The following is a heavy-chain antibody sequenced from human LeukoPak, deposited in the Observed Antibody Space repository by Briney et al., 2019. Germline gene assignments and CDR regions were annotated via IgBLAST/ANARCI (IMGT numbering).Heavy chain of an antibody. D-gene: IGHD3-10*01. CDR2: IYYSGST. V-gene: IGHV4-39*07. CDR3: ARSDGYGLVGI. CDR1: GGSISSSSYY. Sequence: SETLSLTCTVSGGSISSSSYYWGWIRQPPGKGLEWIGSIYYSGSTYYNPSLKSRVTISVDTSKDQFSLKLSSVTAADTAVYYCARSDGYGLVGIWGQGTMVTVSS. J-gene: IGHJ3*02.